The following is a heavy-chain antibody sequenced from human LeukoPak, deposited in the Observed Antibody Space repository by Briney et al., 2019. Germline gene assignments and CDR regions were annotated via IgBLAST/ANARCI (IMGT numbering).Heavy chain of an antibody. D-gene: IGHD1-20*01. CDR3: ARGTITGTYHWFDP. V-gene: IGHV3-33*01. Sequence: PGRSLRLSCAASGFTFSNHGMHWVRQAPGKGPEWVALIWYDGSNKYYGDSVKGRFTISRDNSKNTVYLQMNSLRAEDTGVYYCARGTITGTYHWFDPWGQGTLVTVSS. J-gene: IGHJ5*02. CDR2: IWYDGSNK. CDR1: GFTFSNHG.